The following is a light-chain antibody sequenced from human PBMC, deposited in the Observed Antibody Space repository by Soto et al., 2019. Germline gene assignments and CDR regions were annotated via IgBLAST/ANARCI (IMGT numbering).Light chain of an antibody. J-gene: IGLJ2*01. V-gene: IGLV4-69*01. CDR3: QTLGTGMHVV. Sequence: QSVLTQSPSASASLGASVNLTCTLSSGHSSYAIAWHQQQPEKGPRYLMKLNSDGSHSKGDGIPDRFSGSSAGAERYLTISSLQAEYEADDYCQTLGTGMHVVFGGGIKVTVL. CDR1: SGHSSYA. CDR2: LNSDGSH.